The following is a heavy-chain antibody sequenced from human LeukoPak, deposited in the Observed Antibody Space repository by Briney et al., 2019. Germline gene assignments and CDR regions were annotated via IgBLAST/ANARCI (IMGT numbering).Heavy chain of an antibody. CDR3: AKDVDSSSWYYFDY. Sequence: GRSLRLSCAASGFSFDDYAMHWVRQAPGKGLEWVSGISWKGANIDYADSVKGRFTISRGNAKNSLYLQMKSLRAEDTAFYYCAKDVDSSSWYYFDYWGQGTLVTVSS. CDR2: ISWKGANI. D-gene: IGHD6-13*01. V-gene: IGHV3-9*01. J-gene: IGHJ4*02. CDR1: GFSFDDYA.